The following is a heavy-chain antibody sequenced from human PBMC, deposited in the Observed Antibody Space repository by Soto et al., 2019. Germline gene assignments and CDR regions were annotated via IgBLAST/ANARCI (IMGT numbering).Heavy chain of an antibody. J-gene: IGHJ4*02. CDR1: GFTFSSYW. D-gene: IGHD5-18*01. CDR2: INSDGSTT. V-gene: IGHV3-74*01. CDR3: ARVNPGYSYVNY. Sequence: EVQLVESGGGLVQPGGSLRLSCAASGFTFSSYWMLWVRQAPGKGLGWVSRINSDGSTTSYADSVKGRFTISRDNAKNTLYLQMNSLRAEDTAVYYCARVNPGYSYVNYWGQGTLVTVSS.